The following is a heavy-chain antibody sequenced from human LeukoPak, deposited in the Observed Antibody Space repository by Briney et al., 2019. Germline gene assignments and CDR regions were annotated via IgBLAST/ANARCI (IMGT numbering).Heavy chain of an antibody. CDR2: LSSNGGST. V-gene: IGHV3-64*01. CDR3: ARAGSGGTIDY. D-gene: IGHD5-12*01. Sequence: GGSLRLSCAASGFTFSSYAMHWVRQAPGKGLEYVSALSSNGGSTYYANSVKGRFTISRDNSKNTLYLQMGSLRAEDMAVYYCARAGSGGTIDYWGQGTLVTVSS. CDR1: GFTFSSYA. J-gene: IGHJ4*02.